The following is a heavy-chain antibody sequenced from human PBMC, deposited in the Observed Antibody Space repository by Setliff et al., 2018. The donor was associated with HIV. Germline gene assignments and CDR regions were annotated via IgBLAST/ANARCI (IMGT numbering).Heavy chain of an antibody. Sequence: PSETLSLTCAVYGGSFSGYSWIWIRQPPGKGLEWIGEINHSGSTNYNPSLKSRVTISVDTSKNQFSLKLSSVTAADTAVYYCATSSVYCSGGSCYSNWFDPWGQGTPVTVSS. V-gene: IGHV4-34*01. D-gene: IGHD2-15*01. J-gene: IGHJ5*02. CDR1: GGSFSGYS. CDR3: ATSSVYCSGGSCYSNWFDP. CDR2: INHSGST.